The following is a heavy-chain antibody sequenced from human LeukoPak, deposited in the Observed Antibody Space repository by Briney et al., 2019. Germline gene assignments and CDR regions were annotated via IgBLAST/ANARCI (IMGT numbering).Heavy chain of an antibody. CDR3: AKGHGDS. V-gene: IGHV3-53*01. D-gene: IGHD4-17*01. J-gene: IGHJ4*02. CDR1: GFTVSNNH. Sequence: GGSLRLSCAVSGFTVSNNHVTWVRQAPGEGLECVSVIVNGATTYYRDSVKGRFTISRDNSENMVYLQMNSLRVEDTAVYYCAKGHGDSWGQGTLVTVSS. CDR2: IVNGATT.